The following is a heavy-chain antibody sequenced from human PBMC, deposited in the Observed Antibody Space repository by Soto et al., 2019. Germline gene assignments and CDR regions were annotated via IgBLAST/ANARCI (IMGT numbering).Heavy chain of an antibody. CDR3: AKDKYSSSYYYYYYSGMDV. Sequence: QVQLVESGGGVVQPGRSLRLSCAASGFTFSNYVMHWVRQAPGKGLEWVAVISYDGSSEYYADSVKGRFTISRDNSNNTLYLQMNSLRAEDTAVFYCAKDKYSSSYYYYYYSGMDVWGHGTTVTVSS. CDR1: GFTFSNYV. CDR2: ISYDGSSE. D-gene: IGHD6-6*01. J-gene: IGHJ6*02. V-gene: IGHV3-30*18.